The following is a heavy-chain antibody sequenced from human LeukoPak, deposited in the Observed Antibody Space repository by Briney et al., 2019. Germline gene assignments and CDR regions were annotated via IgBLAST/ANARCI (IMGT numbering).Heavy chain of an antibody. Sequence: GASVKVSCKASGYTFTGYYMHWVRQAPGQGLEWMGRINPNSGDTNYAQKFQGRVTMTRDTSISTAYMELSRLRSDDTAVYYCARDYCGGDCFPDYWGQETLVTVSS. J-gene: IGHJ4*02. V-gene: IGHV1-2*06. CDR3: ARDYCGGDCFPDY. CDR2: INPNSGDT. D-gene: IGHD2-21*02. CDR1: GYTFTGYY.